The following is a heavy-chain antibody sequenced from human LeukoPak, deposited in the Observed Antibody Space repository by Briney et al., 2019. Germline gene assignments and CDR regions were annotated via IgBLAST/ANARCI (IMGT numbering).Heavy chain of an antibody. V-gene: IGHV3-11*04. D-gene: IGHD4-23*01. J-gene: IGHJ6*03. CDR1: GFTFSDYY. Sequence: GGSLRLSCAASGFTFSDYYMSWIRQAPGKGLEWVSYISSSGSTIYYADSVKGRFTISRDNAKNSLYLQMNSLRAEDTAVYYCAKLSARLYCYYYYMDVWGKGTTVTVSS. CDR2: ISSSGSTI. CDR3: AKLSARLYCYYYYMDV.